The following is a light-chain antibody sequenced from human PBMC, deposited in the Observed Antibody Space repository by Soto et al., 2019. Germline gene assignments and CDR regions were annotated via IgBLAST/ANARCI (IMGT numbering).Light chain of an antibody. V-gene: IGKV3-20*01. J-gene: IGKJ2*01. CDR3: QHSDGYPRP. CDR2: VIF. Sequence: ETVLPQFLATVSLSPGERATLYCMTGQSVTNDYLAWYQKKPGQAPRLLVYVIFNRAAGVPARFSGSGSGTGFPLTISGLEPDDSAVYHCQHSDGYPRPVGQGTKVELK. CDR1: QSVTNDY.